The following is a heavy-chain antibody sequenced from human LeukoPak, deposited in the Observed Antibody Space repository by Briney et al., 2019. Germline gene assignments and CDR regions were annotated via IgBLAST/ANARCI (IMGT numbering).Heavy chain of an antibody. Sequence: ASVKVSCKASGYTFTGYYMHWVRQAPGQGLEWMGWINPNSGGTNYAQKFQGRVTMTRDTSISTAYMELSRLRSDDTAVYYCARVPTVTTLNWFDPWGQGTLVTVSS. CDR2: INPNSGGT. CDR1: GYTFTGYY. CDR3: ARVPTVTTLNWFDP. J-gene: IGHJ5*02. D-gene: IGHD4-17*01. V-gene: IGHV1-2*02.